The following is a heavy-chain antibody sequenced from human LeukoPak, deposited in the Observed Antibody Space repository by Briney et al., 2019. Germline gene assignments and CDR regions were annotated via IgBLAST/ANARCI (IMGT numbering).Heavy chain of an antibody. CDR1: GGSFSGYY. V-gene: IGHV4-34*01. CDR3: ARGYTSGYPDY. Sequence: PSETLSLTCAVYGGSFSGYYWSWIRQPPGNGLEWIGEINHSGSTNYNPSLKSRVTISVDTSKNQFSLKLSSVTAADTAVYYCARGYTSGYPDYWGQGTLVTVSS. CDR2: INHSGST. J-gene: IGHJ4*02. D-gene: IGHD3-22*01.